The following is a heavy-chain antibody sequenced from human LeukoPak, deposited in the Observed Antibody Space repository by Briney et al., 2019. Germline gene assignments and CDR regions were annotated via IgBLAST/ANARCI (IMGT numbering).Heavy chain of an antibody. CDR3: ARDLPHLYCNGGSCYYFDY. Sequence: ASVKVSCKASGYTFTGYYMHWVRQAPRQGLEWMGWISPNSGGTNYAQKFQGRVTMTRDTSISTAYMELSRLRSDDTAVYYCARDLPHLYCNGGSCYYFDYWGQGTLVTVSS. J-gene: IGHJ4*02. CDR1: GYTFTGYY. CDR2: ISPNSGGT. V-gene: IGHV1-2*02. D-gene: IGHD2-15*01.